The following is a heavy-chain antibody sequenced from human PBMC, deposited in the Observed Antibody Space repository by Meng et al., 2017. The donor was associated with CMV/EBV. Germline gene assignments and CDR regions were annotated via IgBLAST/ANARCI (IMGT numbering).Heavy chain of an antibody. J-gene: IGHJ6*02. CDR1: GYTFTGYY. D-gene: IGHD3-16*01. CDR3: ASTDVVGEDYYYGMDV. V-gene: IGHV1-2*02. Sequence: ASVKVSCKASGYTFTGYYMHWVRQAPGQGLEWMGWINPNSGGTNYAQKFQGRVTMTRDTSISTAYMELSGLRSDDTAVYYCASTDVVGEDYYYGMDVWGQGTTVTVSS. CDR2: INPNSGGT.